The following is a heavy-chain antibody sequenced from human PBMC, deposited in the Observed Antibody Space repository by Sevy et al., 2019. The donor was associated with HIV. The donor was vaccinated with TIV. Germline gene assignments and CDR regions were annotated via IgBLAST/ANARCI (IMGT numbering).Heavy chain of an antibody. CDR3: AGENAWGRGYS. Sequence: SETLSLTCTVSGFSITSLYWNWIRQPPGKGLEWIANIYYNGHINYNPSLKRRVTLSLDTSKNQCFLRLSSVTAADTAMYYCAGENAWGRGYSWGQGTLVTVSS. CDR1: GFSITSLY. CDR2: IYYNGHI. V-gene: IGHV4-59*11. D-gene: IGHD1-26*01. J-gene: IGHJ4*02.